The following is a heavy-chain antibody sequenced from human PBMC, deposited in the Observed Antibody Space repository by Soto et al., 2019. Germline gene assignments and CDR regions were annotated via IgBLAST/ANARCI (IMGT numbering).Heavy chain of an antibody. CDR3: ARVCASTYYDILTGEYYYYYGMDV. D-gene: IGHD3-9*01. V-gene: IGHV4-4*07. CDR2: IYTSGST. J-gene: IGHJ6*02. CDR1: GGSISSYY. Sequence: ASETLSLTCTVSGGSISSYYWSWIRQPAGKGLEWIGRIYTSGSTNYNPSLKSRVTMSVDTSKNQFSLKLSSVTAADTAVYYCARVCASTYYDILTGEYYYYYGMDVWGQGTTVTVSS.